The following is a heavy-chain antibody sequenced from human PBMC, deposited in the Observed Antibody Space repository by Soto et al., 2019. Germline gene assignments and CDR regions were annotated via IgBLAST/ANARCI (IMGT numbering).Heavy chain of an antibody. J-gene: IGHJ4*02. CDR3: ARDKIKGAPDYLDS. CDR1: GFTFSAHA. V-gene: IGHV3-30-3*01. Sequence: QEQLVESGGDVVQPGRSLTLSCAASGFTFSAHAMHWVRQAPGKGLEWVAVIAYDGTVKIYRDSVKGRFTISRDDSKSTLYLQMNSLRPEDTAVYYCARDKIKGAPDYLDSWGQGTLVTVSS. D-gene: IGHD1-26*01. CDR2: IAYDGTVK.